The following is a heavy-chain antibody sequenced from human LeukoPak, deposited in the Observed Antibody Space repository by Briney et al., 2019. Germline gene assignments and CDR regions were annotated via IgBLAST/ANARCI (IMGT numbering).Heavy chain of an antibody. Sequence: SETLSLTCTVSGGSLCSYYRSWIRQPPGKGLEWIGYIYYSGSTNHNPSLKSRVTISVDTSKNQFSLKLSSVTAADTAVYYCASIAARPKQRYYYYMDVWGKGTTVTVSS. CDR2: IYYSGST. J-gene: IGHJ6*03. V-gene: IGHV4-59*01. CDR1: GGSLCSYY. CDR3: ASIAARPKQRYYYYMDV. D-gene: IGHD6-6*01.